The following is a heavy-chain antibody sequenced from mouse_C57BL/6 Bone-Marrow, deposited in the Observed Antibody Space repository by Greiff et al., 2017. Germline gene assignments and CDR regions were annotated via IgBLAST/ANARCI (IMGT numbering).Heavy chain of an antibody. D-gene: IGHD1-1*01. J-gene: IGHJ2*01. CDR1: GYTFTDYN. Sequence: SGPELVKPGASVKIPCKASGYTFTDYNMDWVKQSHGKSLEWIGDINPNNGGTIYNQKFKGKATLTVDKSSSTAYMELRSLTSEDTAVYYCARKGITTVVSYFDYWGQGTTLTVSS. CDR2: INPNNGGT. CDR3: ARKGITTVVSYFDY. V-gene: IGHV1-18*01.